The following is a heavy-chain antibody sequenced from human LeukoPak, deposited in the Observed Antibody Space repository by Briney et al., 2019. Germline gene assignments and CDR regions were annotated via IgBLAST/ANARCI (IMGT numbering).Heavy chain of an antibody. CDR2: IYYSGST. D-gene: IGHD5-24*01. CDR3: ARGGMATFY. V-gene: IGHV4-59*02. Sequence: SETLSLTCTVSDASVRGYYWSWIRQPPGKGLEWIGYIYYSGSTNYNPSLKSRVTISVDTSKNQFSLKLSSVTAADTAVYYCARGGMATFYWGQGTLVTVSS. CDR1: DASVRGYY. J-gene: IGHJ4*02.